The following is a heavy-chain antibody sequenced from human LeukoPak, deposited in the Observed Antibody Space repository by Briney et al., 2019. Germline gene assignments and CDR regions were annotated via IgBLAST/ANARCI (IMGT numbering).Heavy chain of an antibody. J-gene: IGHJ3*02. CDR2: INPSGGST. CDR3: ARDMVPYCGGDCYPLGDLAFDI. Sequence: ASVTVSCKASGYTFTSYYMHWVRQAPGQGLEWMGIINPSGGSTSYAQKFQGRVTMTRDTSTSTVYMELSSLRSEDTAVYYCARDMVPYCGGDCYPLGDLAFDIWGQGTMVTVSS. V-gene: IGHV1-46*01. CDR1: GYTFTSYY. D-gene: IGHD2-21*02.